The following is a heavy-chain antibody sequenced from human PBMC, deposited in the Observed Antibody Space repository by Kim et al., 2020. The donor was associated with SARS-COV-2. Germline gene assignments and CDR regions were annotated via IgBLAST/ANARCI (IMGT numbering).Heavy chain of an antibody. CDR2: INTDGSAT. CDR1: GFTFYSYW. V-gene: IGHV3-74*01. CDR3: TREWKKVGALDQ. J-gene: IGHJ4*02. Sequence: GGSLRLSCAGSGFTFYSYWMHWVRQVPGKGLVWVSRINTDGSATSYADSVKGRFTISRDNAKNTLYLQMNSLRAEDTAVYYCTREWKKVGALDQWGQGTLVTVSS. D-gene: IGHD1-26*01.